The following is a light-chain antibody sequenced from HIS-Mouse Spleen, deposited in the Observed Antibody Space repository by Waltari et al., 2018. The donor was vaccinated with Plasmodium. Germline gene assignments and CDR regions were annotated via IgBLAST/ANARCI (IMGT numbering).Light chain of an antibody. CDR3: QQYNNWSFT. CDR1: QSGSSN. CDR2: GAS. J-gene: IGKJ3*01. Sequence: EIVMTQSPATLSVSPGERATLSCRASQSGSSNLAWYQQKPGQAPRLLIYGASTSATGIPARFSGSGSGTECTLTISSLQSEDFAVYYCQQYNNWSFTFGPGTKVDIK. V-gene: IGKV3-15*01.